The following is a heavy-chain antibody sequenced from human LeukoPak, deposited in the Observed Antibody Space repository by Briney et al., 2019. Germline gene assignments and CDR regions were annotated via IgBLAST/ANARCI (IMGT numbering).Heavy chain of an antibody. CDR3: ARGGTMIEGYYYMDV. Sequence: SETLSLTCALYRGPSRVYYWSWIRQPPGKGVGWSGEIYHSGNTKYNPSLKSRVTISVDTSKNQFSLKLSSVTAADTAVYYCARGGTMIEGYYYMDVWGKGTTVTVSS. V-gene: IGHV4-34*01. D-gene: IGHD3-22*01. J-gene: IGHJ6*03. CDR1: RGPSRVYY. CDR2: IYHSGNT.